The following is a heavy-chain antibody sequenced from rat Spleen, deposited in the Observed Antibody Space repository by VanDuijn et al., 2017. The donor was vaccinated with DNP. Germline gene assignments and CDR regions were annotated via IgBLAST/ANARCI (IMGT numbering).Heavy chain of an antibody. CDR3: TTDLAY. Sequence: EVQLVESGGGLVQPGRSLKLSCAASGYTFSDYYMAWVRQAPTKGLEWVAYIGSDDYAPYYGDSVKGRFTISRDNAKSSLYLQMDSLRSEDTATYYCTTDLAYWGQGTLVTVSS. V-gene: IGHV5-20*01. J-gene: IGHJ3*01. CDR2: IGSDDYAP. CDR1: GYTFSDYY.